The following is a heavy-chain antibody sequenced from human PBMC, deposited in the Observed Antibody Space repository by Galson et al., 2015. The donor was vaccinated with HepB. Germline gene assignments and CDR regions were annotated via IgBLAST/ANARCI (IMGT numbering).Heavy chain of an antibody. CDR1: GYSISSGYY. J-gene: IGHJ4*02. Sequence: QVQLQESGPGLVKPSETLSLTCTVSGYSISSGYYWSWIRQPPGKGLEWIGYIYYSGSTNYNPSLKSRVTISVDTSKNQFSLKLSSVTAADTAVYYCARAGVRGSGSYYMPYWGQGTLVTVSS. CDR2: IYYSGST. V-gene: IGHV4-61*01. CDR3: ARAGVRGSGSYYMPY. D-gene: IGHD3-10*01.